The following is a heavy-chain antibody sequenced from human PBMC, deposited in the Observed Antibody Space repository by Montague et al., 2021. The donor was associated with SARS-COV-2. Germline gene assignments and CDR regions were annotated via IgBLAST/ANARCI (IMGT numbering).Heavy chain of an antibody. D-gene: IGHD6-19*01. V-gene: IGHV3-7*01. J-gene: IGHJ4*01. CDR1: GFAFSSSW. CDR2: MKYDGSEK. Sequence: SLRLSCAASGFAFSSSWMSWVRQSPGQGLEWVAIMKYDGSEKYYVDSVKGRFTISRDNARRSVFLQMNSLRAEDTAVYFCARDPNSSGGNMGSFWGRGTLVSVSS. CDR3: ARDPNSSGGNMGSF.